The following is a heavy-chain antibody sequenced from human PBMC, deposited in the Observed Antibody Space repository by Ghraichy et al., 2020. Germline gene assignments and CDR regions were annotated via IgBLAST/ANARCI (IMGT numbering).Heavy chain of an antibody. CDR2: IDWDDDK. CDR3: ARVLQTRLVRNGWNYGMDV. D-gene: IGHD6-6*01. CDR1: GFSLSTSGMC. V-gene: IGHV2-70*11. J-gene: IGHJ6*02. Sequence: SGPTLVKPTQTLTLTCTFSGFSLSTSGMCVSWIRQPPGKALEWLSRIDWDDDKYYSTSLKTRLTISKDTSKNQVVLTMTNMDPVDTATYYCARVLQTRLVRNGWNYGMDVWGQGTTVTVSS.